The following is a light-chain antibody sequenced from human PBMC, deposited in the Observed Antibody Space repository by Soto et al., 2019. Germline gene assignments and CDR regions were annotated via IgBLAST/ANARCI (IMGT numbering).Light chain of an antibody. CDR2: GAT. Sequence: IVQTQSPGTLSMSPGESATLSCGASQSISGSYLARYQQKRGQAPRLLVYGATTRATGIPARFSGSGSGSDFTLTISRLEPEDFAVYFCQQYGVSPQSFGPGTKVDIK. J-gene: IGKJ3*01. CDR1: QSISGSY. V-gene: IGKV3-20*01. CDR3: QQYGVSPQS.